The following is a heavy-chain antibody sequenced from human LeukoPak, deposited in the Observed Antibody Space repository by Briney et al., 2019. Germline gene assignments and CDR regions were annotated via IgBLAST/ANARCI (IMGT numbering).Heavy chain of an antibody. CDR3: SKLGLYCSGGYCYSQYYFDY. Sequence: GSLRLSCAASGFTFSSYAMSWVRQAPGKGLEWVSVIVGSGGSTYYADSVKGRFTISRDNSKNTLYLQMNSLRAEDTAAYYRSKLGLYCSGGYCYSQYYFDYWGQGTLVTVSS. CDR2: IVGSGGST. D-gene: IGHD2-15*01. J-gene: IGHJ4*02. V-gene: IGHV3-23*01. CDR1: GFTFSSYA.